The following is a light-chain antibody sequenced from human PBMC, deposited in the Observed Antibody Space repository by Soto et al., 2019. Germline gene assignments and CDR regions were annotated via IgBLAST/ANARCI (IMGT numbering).Light chain of an antibody. V-gene: IGLV4-69*01. J-gene: IGLJ2*01. CDR3: QTWGTGIRV. Sequence: QSVLTQSPSASASLGASVKLTCTLSSGHSSFAIAWHQQQPEKGPRYLMKLNSDGSHSKGDGIPDRFSGSRSGAERYLTISSLQSEDEADYSCQTWGTGIRVFGGGTTVTVL. CDR1: SGHSSFA. CDR2: LNSDGSH.